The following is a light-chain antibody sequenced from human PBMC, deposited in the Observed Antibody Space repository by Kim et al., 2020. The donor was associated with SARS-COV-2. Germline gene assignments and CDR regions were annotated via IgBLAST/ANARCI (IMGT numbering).Light chain of an antibody. J-gene: IGLJ2*01. CDR3: GTWDSSLSAGV. V-gene: IGLV1-51*01. Sequence: GQKVTISCSGSSSNIGNNYVSWDQQLPGTAPKLRIYDNNKRPSGIPDRFSGSKSGTAATLGITGLQTGDEADYYCGTWDSSLSAGVFGGGTQLTVL. CDR1: SSNIGNNY. CDR2: DNN.